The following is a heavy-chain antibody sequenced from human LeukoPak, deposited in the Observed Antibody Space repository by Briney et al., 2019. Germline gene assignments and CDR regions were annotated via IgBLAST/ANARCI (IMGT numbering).Heavy chain of an antibody. V-gene: IGHV3-9*01. CDR1: GFTFDDYA. CDR2: ISWNSGSI. CDR3: AKDIGDGMVRGVIIPEAFDY. J-gene: IGHJ4*02. D-gene: IGHD3-10*01. Sequence: PGGSLRLSCAASGFTFDDYAMHWVRQAPGKGLERVSGISWNSGSIGYADSVKGRFTISRDNAKNSLYLQMNSLRAEDTALYYCAKDIGDGMVRGVIIPEAFDYWGQGTLVTVSS.